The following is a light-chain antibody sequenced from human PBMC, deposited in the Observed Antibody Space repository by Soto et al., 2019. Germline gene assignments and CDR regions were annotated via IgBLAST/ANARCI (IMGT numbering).Light chain of an antibody. Sequence: VLIQPPSASATPGQRVTVSCSGSSSNIGNNYVYWFQQLPGAAPKLLIYRDSQRPSGVPDRFSGSKSGTSASLAISGLQSEDEAVYYCATLEDNLTARVFGGGTKLTVL. J-gene: IGLJ3*02. CDR2: RDS. CDR1: SSNIGNNY. CDR3: ATLEDNLTARV. V-gene: IGLV1-47*01.